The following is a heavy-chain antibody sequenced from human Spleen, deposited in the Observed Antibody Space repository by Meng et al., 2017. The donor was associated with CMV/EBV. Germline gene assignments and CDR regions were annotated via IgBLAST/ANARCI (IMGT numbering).Heavy chain of an antibody. CDR3: ARRLEWLLSYYYYGMDV. D-gene: IGHD3-3*01. CDR1: GFTFDDYG. Sequence: GGSLRLSCAASGFTFDDYGMSWVRQAPGKGLEWVSGINWNGGSTGYADSVKGRFTISRDNAKNSLYLQMNSLRAEDTAVYYCARRLEWLLSYYYYGMDVWGQGTTVTVSS. J-gene: IGHJ6*02. V-gene: IGHV3-20*04. CDR2: INWNGGST.